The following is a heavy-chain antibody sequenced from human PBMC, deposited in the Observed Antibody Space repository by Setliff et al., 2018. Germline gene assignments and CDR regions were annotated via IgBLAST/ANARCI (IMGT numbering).Heavy chain of an antibody. D-gene: IGHD3-22*01. CDR3: ARVRQYYFDSSGPAFDY. CDR2: IYYSGSS. CDR1: GGSVSSSSYS. V-gene: IGHV4-39*07. Sequence: SETLSLTCTVSGGSVSSSSYSWGWIRQPPGKRLEWIGSIYYSGSSFYYPSLKSRVTMSIDVSKNQFSLKLSSVTAADTAVYYCARVRQYYFDSSGPAFDYWGQGTLVTVS. J-gene: IGHJ4*02.